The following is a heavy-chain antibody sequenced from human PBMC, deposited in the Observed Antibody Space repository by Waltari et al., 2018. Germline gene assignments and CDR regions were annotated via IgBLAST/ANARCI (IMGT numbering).Heavy chain of an antibody. CDR2: FDPEDGET. D-gene: IGHD5-12*01. CDR1: GYTLTELS. V-gene: IGHV1-24*01. CDR3: ATGLGRWLQHGYXFDY. Sequence: QVQLVQSGAEVKKPGASVKVSCKVSGYTLTELSMHWVRQAPGKGLEWMGGFDPEDGETXYAQKFQGRVTXTEDTSTXTAYMELSSLRSEDTAVXYCATGLGRWLQHGYXFDYWGQGTXVXVSS. J-gene: IGHJ4*02.